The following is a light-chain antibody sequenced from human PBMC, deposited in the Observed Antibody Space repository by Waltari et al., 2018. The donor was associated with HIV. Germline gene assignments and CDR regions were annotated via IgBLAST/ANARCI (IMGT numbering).Light chain of an antibody. V-gene: IGLV1-47*01. CDR3: AAWDDILSGWV. CDR2: RDN. J-gene: IGLJ3*02. CDR1: SANIGNT. Sequence: QSVLTQPPSASGAPGQRVTISCSGSSANIGNTVYWYQQLPGTAPNVLIYRDNQRPSGVPDRFSGSRSGTSASLDVSGLRSEDEANYICAAWDDILSGWVFGGGTKLTVL.